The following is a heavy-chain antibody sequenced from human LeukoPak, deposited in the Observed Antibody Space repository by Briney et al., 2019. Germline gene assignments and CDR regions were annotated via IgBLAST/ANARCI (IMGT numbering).Heavy chain of an antibody. D-gene: IGHD3-3*01. CDR2: MKDDYTER. CDR1: GFPFSGSW. J-gene: IGHJ4*02. V-gene: IGHV3-7*03. Sequence: GGSLRLSCVVSGFPFSGSWMTWVRQVPGKGLEWVANMKDDYTERFYLASVRGPFTISRDNAKNSLFLQMDSLRVEDTAVYYCATVAPRWLLYNWGQGTLVTVSS. CDR3: ATVAPRWLLYN.